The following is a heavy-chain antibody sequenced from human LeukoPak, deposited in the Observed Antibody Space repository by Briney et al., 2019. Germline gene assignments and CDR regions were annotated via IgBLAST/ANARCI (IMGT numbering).Heavy chain of an antibody. V-gene: IGHV1-2*02. CDR1: GYTFTGYY. J-gene: IGHJ6*02. D-gene: IGHD6-6*01. CDR3: ARARPPGYYYYGMDV. Sequence: ASVKVSCKASGYTFTGYYMHWVRHAPGQGLEWMGLINPNSGGTIFAQKFQGRVTMTRDTSISTAYMELSSLRYDDTAVYYCARARPPGYYYYGMDVWGQGTTVTVS. CDR2: INPNSGGT.